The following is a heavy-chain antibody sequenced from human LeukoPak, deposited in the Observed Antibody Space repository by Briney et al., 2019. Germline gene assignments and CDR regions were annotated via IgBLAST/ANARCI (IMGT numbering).Heavy chain of an antibody. D-gene: IGHD3-9*01. J-gene: IGHJ4*02. CDR1: GFTFSSYG. CDR3: AKEVGQYYDILTGSYYLDY. Sequence: GRSLRLSCAASGFTFSSYGMHWVRQAPGKGLEWVAVISYDGSNKYYADSVKGRFTISRDNSKNTLYLQMNSLRAEDTAVYYCAKEVGQYYDILTGSYYLDYWGQGTLVTVSS. CDR2: ISYDGSNK. V-gene: IGHV3-30*18.